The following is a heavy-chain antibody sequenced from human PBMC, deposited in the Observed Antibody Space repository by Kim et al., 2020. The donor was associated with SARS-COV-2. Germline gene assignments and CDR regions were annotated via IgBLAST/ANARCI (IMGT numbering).Heavy chain of an antibody. CDR3: AGIVATTHYYYYGMDV. V-gene: IGHV4-39*07. CDR2: IYYSGST. CDR1: GGSISSSSYY. D-gene: IGHD5-12*01. J-gene: IGHJ6*02. Sequence: SETLSLTCTVSGGSISSSSYYWGWIRQPPGKGLEWIGSIYYSGSTYYNPSLKSRVTISVDTSKNQFSLKLSSVTAADTAVYYCAGIVATTHYYYYGMDVWGQGTTVTVSS.